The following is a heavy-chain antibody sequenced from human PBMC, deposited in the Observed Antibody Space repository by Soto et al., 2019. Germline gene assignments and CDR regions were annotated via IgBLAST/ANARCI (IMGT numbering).Heavy chain of an antibody. CDR3: ARDLRSNYDFWSGYYLLGEYFQH. V-gene: IGHV1-18*01. Sequence: QVQLVQSGAEVKKPGASVKVSCKASGYTFTSYGISWVRQAPGQGREWMGWISAYNGNTNYAQKLKGRVTMTTDTSKSTAYMELRSLRSDDTAVYYCARDLRSNYDFWSGYYLLGEYFQHWGQGTLVTVSS. CDR2: ISAYNGNT. CDR1: GYTFTSYG. J-gene: IGHJ1*01. D-gene: IGHD3-3*01.